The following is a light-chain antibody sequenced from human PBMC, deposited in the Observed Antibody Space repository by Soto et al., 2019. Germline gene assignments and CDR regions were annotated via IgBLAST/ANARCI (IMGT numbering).Light chain of an antibody. J-gene: IGKJ2*01. CDR2: MVS. V-gene: IGKV2-24*01. Sequence: DIVMTQSPLSSPVTLGQPASVSCRSSESLVHRNGNTFLSWLQQRQGQPPRLLIYMVSNRFSGVPDRFSGSGAGTDFTLRISRVEPEDVGVYYCMQATQYPRTFGQGTKLEI. CDR1: ESLVHRNGNTF. CDR3: MQATQYPRT.